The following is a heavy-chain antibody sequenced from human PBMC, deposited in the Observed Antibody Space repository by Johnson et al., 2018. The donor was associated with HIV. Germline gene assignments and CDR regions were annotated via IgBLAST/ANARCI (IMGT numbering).Heavy chain of an antibody. CDR1: GFTFSSYA. Sequence: QVQLVESGGGVVQPGRSLRLSCAASGFTFSSYAMHWVRQAPGKGLEWVAVISYDRSNTYYADSVKGRFTISRDNSKNTLYLQMNSLRAEDTAVYYCAKDRGGDILFDIWGQGTMVTVSS. V-gene: IGHV3-30-3*01. J-gene: IGHJ3*02. CDR2: ISYDRSNT. CDR3: AKDRGGDILFDI. D-gene: IGHD5-12*01.